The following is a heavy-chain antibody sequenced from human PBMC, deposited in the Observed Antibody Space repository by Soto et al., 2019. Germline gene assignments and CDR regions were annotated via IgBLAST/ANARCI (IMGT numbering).Heavy chain of an antibody. V-gene: IGHV3-9*01. CDR2: INWNSGSI. J-gene: IGHJ1*01. D-gene: IGHD6-13*01. CDR1: GFTFDDYA. Sequence: GGSLRLSCAASGFTFDDYAMHWVRQVPGKGLEWVSGINWNSGSIGYGDSVKGRFAISRDNAKNSLHLQMSSLSAEDTAFYYCVKDESINWYSGHFRHWGQGTLVTVSS. CDR3: VKDESINWYSGHFRH.